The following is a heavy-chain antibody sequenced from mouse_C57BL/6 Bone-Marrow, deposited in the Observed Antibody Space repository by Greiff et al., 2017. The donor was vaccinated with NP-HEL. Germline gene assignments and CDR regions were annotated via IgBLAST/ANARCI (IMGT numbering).Heavy chain of an antibody. CDR2: IHPNSGST. V-gene: IGHV1-64*01. CDR1: GYTFTSYW. Sequence: VQLQQPGAELVKPGASVKLSCKASGYTFTSYWMHWVKQRPGQGLEWIGMIHPNSGSTNYNEKFKSKATLTVDKSSSTAYMQLSSLTSEDSAVYYCARLRTRTGWFAYWGQGTLVTVSA. CDR3: ARLRTRTGWFAY. J-gene: IGHJ3*01. D-gene: IGHD4-1*01.